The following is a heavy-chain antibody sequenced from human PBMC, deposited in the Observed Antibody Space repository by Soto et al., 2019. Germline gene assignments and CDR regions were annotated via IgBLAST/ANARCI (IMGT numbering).Heavy chain of an antibody. J-gene: IGHJ2*01. D-gene: IGHD6-19*01. CDR2: INPSGGRT. V-gene: IGHV1-46*01. CDR1: GYTFTNYY. Sequence: ASVKVSCKASGYTFTNYYMHWVRQAPGQGLEWMGIINPSGGRTNYAQKFQGRVTMTRDTSTSTVYLELTSLRSEDTAVYYCARELSSYSSVWYQLWRRGTLGTVS. CDR3: ARELSSYSSVWYQL.